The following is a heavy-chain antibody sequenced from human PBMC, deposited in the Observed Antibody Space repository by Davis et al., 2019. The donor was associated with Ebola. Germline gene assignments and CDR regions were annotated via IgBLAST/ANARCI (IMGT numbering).Heavy chain of an antibody. D-gene: IGHD4-17*01. CDR3: ARLDYGDYDVLYYHYGMDV. V-gene: IGHV3-7*03. CDR2: INQDGSEK. CDR1: GFPFRSHW. Sequence: GESLKIPCAASGFPFRSHWMTWVRQAPGKGLEWVANINQDGSEKNYVDSVKGRFTISRNNAKNSLYLQMYSLRAEDTAVYYCARLDYGDYDVLYYHYGMDVWGQGTSVTVSS. J-gene: IGHJ6*02.